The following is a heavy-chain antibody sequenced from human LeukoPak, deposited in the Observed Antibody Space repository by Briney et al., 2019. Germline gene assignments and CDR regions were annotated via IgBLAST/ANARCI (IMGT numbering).Heavy chain of an antibody. V-gene: IGHV4-34*01. Sequence: PSETLSLTCAVYGGSFSGYYWSWIRQPPGKGLEWIGEINHSGSTNYNPSLESRVTISVDTSKNQFSLKLSSVTAADTAVYYCARCAATYSSSWYSHWGQGTLVTVSS. CDR2: INHSGST. D-gene: IGHD6-13*01. J-gene: IGHJ4*02. CDR1: GGSFSGYY. CDR3: ARCAATYSSSWYSH.